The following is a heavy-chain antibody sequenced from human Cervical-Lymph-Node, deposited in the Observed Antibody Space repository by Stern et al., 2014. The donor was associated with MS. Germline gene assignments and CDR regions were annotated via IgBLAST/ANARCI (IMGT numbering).Heavy chain of an antibody. J-gene: IGHJ4*02. CDR3: AHNRYAITISDYFDF. D-gene: IGHD3-3*01. CDR2: GYWDDDK. V-gene: IGHV2-5*02. Sequence: ESGPTLVRPTQTLTLTCTFSGFSLNTSGVGVAWIRQTPGKALEWLSLGYWDDDKRYIPSLSDRLTITKDASKNRVILTMTNMDPVDTATYYCAHNRYAITISDYFDFWGQGALVTVSS. CDR1: GFSLNTSGVG.